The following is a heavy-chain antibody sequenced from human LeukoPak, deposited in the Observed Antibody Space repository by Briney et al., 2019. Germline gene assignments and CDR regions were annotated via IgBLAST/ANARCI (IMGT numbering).Heavy chain of an antibody. D-gene: IGHD2-2*02. CDR3: STGRSCSSCYMPDY. Sequence: GGSLRLSCAASGFTFSSHWMTWVRQAPGKGLEWVAKINQNGGEKYYVDSVKGRFTISRDNAQNSVSLQMNSLRAEDTAVYHCSTGRSCSSCYMPDYWGQGTLVTASS. V-gene: IGHV3-7*01. CDR1: GFTFSSHW. CDR2: INQNGGEK. J-gene: IGHJ4*02.